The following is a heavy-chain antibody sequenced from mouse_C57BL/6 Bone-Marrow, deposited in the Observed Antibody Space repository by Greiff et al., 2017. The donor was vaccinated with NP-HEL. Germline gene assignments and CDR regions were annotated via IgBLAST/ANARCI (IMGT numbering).Heavy chain of an antibody. D-gene: IGHD2-3*01. CDR2: ISSGGDYI. V-gene: IGHV5-9-1*02. CDR1: GFTFSSYA. J-gene: IGHJ4*01. CDR3: TRVYDGYPLSMDY. Sequence: DVMLVESGEGLVKPGGSLKLSCAASGFTFSSYAMSWVRQTPEKRLEWVAYISSGGDYIYYADTVKGRFTISRDNARNTLYLQMSSLKAEDTAMYYCTRVYDGYPLSMDYWGQGTSVTVSS.